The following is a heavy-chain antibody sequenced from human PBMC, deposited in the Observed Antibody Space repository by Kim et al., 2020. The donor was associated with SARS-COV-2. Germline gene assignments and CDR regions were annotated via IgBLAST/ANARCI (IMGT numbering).Heavy chain of an antibody. CDR1: GFTFSSYW. D-gene: IGHD3-3*01. Sequence: GGSLRLSCAASGFTFSSYWMSWVRQAPGKGLEWVANIKQDGSEKYYVDSVKGRFTISRDNAKNSLYLQMNSLRAEDTAVYYCARESRNYDFWSGYSYYYYYYVMHVWGQGTTVTVSS. J-gene: IGHJ6*02. V-gene: IGHV3-7*03. CDR3: ARESRNYDFWSGYSYYYYYYVMHV. CDR2: IKQDGSEK.